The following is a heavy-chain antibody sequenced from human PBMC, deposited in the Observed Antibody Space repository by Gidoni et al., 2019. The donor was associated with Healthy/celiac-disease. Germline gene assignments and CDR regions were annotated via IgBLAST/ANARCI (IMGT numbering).Heavy chain of an antibody. D-gene: IGHD6-19*01. CDR3: TTGSGWYPPFDY. Sequence: EVQLVEYGGGLVKPGGSLRLSCAASGFTFSNAWMSWVRQAPGKGLEWVGRIKSKTDGGTTDYAAPVKGRLTISRDDSKNTLYLQMNSLKTEDTAVYYCTTGSGWYPPFDYWGQGTLVTVSS. J-gene: IGHJ4*02. CDR2: IKSKTDGGTT. V-gene: IGHV3-15*01. CDR1: GFTFSNAW.